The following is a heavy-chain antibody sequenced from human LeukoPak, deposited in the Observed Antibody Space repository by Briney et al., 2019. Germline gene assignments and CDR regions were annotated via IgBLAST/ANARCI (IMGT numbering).Heavy chain of an antibody. Sequence: GESLKISCAASGFTFSSYWMSWVRQAPGKGLEWVANIKQDGSEKYYVDSVKGRFTISRDNAKNSLYLQMNSLRAEDTAVYYCARDTYDSSGYVDYWGQGTLVTVSS. CDR2: IKQDGSEK. J-gene: IGHJ4*02. CDR1: GFTFSSYW. D-gene: IGHD3-22*01. CDR3: ARDTYDSSGYVDY. V-gene: IGHV3-7*01.